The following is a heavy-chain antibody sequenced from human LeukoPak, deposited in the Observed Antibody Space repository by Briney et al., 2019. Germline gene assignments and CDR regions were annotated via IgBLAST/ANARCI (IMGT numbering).Heavy chain of an antibody. CDR3: ARDVPGYDAFDI. CDR2: MNPNSGNT. V-gene: IGHV1-8*03. D-gene: IGHD5-12*01. J-gene: IGHJ3*02. CDR1: GYTFTSYD. Sequence: ASVKVSCKASGYTFTSYDINWVRQATGQGLEWMGWMNPNSGNTGYAQKFQGRVTITRNTSISTAYMELSSLRSEDTAVYYCARDVPGYDAFDIWGQGTMVTVSS.